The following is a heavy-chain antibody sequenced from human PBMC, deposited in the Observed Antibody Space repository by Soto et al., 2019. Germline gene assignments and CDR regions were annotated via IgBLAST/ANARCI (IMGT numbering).Heavy chain of an antibody. J-gene: IGHJ5*02. CDR2: IYYSGST. CDR3: AREITSIAARTDWFDP. D-gene: IGHD6-6*01. CDR1: GGSISSGGYY. V-gene: IGHV4-31*03. Sequence: PSETLSLTCTVSGGSISSGGYYWSWIRQHPGKGLEWIGYIYYSGSTYYNTSLKSRVTISVDTSKNQFSLKLSFVTAADTAVYYCAREITSIAARTDWFDPWGQGTLVTVSS.